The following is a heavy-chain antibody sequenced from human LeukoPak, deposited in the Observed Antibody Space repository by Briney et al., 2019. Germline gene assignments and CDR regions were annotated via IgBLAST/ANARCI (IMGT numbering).Heavy chain of an antibody. Sequence: GASVKVSCKASGYTFTSYDINWVRQATGQGLEWMGWMNPNSGNTGYAQKFQGRVTMTRNTSISTAYMELSSLRSDDTAAYYCARGGCSGGSCYSQSTEPFDYWGQGTLVTVSS. CDR3: ARGGCSGGSCYSQSTEPFDY. CDR1: GYTFTSYD. V-gene: IGHV1-8*01. D-gene: IGHD2-15*01. J-gene: IGHJ4*02. CDR2: MNPNSGNT.